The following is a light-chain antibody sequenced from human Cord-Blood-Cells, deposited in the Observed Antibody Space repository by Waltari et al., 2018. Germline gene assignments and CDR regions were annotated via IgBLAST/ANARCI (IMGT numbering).Light chain of an antibody. CDR3: CSYAGSSTFYYV. CDR1: SRDVGSSNL. Sequence: QSALTQPASVSGSPGQSITISCTGTSRDVGSSNLVSWYQQHPGKAPKLMIYEVSTRPSGVSNRFSGSKSGNTASLTISGLQAEDEADYYCCSYAGSSTFYYVFGAGTKVTVL. J-gene: IGLJ1*01. CDR2: EVS. V-gene: IGLV2-23*02.